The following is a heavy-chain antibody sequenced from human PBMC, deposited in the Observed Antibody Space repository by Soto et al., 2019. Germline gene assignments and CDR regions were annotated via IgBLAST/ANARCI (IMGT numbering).Heavy chain of an antibody. Sequence: QVQLVQSGAELKKPGSSVRVSCKASGDTFNFYTINWVRQAPGLGLEWMGRTIPMLGMSNYALKFQGRLSIPADKSTSPAYLDLRSLKPEDTAMYYCATSYGSGSQAFDFWGQGALVTVS. CDR3: ATSYGSGSQAFDF. V-gene: IGHV1-69*02. J-gene: IGHJ4*02. CDR1: GDTFNFYT. D-gene: IGHD3-10*01. CDR2: TIPMLGMS.